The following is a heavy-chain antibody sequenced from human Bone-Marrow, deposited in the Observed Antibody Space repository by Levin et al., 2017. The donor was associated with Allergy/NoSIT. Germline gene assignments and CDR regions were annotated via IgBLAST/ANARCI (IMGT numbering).Heavy chain of an antibody. D-gene: IGHD6-6*01. Sequence: GESLKISCAASGFASGLPFSSYSMDWVRQAPGKGLQWISYISTTGSSADYADSVKGRFTISRDDAKNSLYLEMNSLRVEDTAVYYCARSIVGRLGGYYFDSWGQGTRVTVSS. J-gene: IGHJ4*02. CDR3: ARSIVGRLGGYYFDS. CDR2: ISTTGSSA. CDR1: GFASGLPFSSYS. V-gene: IGHV3-48*01.